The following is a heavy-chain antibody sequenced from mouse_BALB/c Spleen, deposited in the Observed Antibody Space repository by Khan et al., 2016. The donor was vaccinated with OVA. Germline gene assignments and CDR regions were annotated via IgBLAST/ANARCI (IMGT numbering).Heavy chain of an antibody. D-gene: IGHD2-1*01. CDR3: TRSPRYYGNSNQAGFAY. J-gene: IGHJ3*01. V-gene: IGHV1-53*01. CDR1: GYTFTNFY. CDR2: INPTNGGT. Sequence: QVQLQQPGAELVKPGASVKLPCKASGYTFTNFYMYWVRQRPGQGLEWIGQINPTNGGTNFNEKFKTKATLTVDKSSRTADMHLSSLTSEDSAVYYCTRSPRYYGNSNQAGFAYWGQGTLVTVSA.